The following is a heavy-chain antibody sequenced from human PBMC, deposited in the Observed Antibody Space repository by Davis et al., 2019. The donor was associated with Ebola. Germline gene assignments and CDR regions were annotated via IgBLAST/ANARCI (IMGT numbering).Heavy chain of an antibody. Sequence: ASVKVSCKASGYTFTGYYMHWVRQAPGQGLEWMGWINPNSGGTNYAKKFQGWVTMTRDTSISTTYMELSRLRSEDTAVYYCARAGYCSSTSCPRRDNWFDPWGQGTLVTVSS. CDR1: GYTFTGYY. D-gene: IGHD2-2*01. V-gene: IGHV1-2*04. CDR2: INPNSGGT. CDR3: ARAGYCSSTSCPRRDNWFDP. J-gene: IGHJ5*02.